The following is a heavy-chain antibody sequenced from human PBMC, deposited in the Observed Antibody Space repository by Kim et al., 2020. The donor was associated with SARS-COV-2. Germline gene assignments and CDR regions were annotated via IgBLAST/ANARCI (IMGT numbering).Heavy chain of an antibody. CDR1: GGTFSSYA. CDR3: ARETFIAAADNYYYYGVDV. Sequence: SVKVSCKASGGTFSSYAISWVRQAPGQGLEWMGRIIPILGIANYAQKFQGRVTITADKSTSTAYMELSSLRSEDTAVYYCARETFIAAADNYYYYGVDVWGEGTTVT. J-gene: IGHJ6*02. CDR2: IIPILGIA. D-gene: IGHD6-13*01. V-gene: IGHV1-69*04.